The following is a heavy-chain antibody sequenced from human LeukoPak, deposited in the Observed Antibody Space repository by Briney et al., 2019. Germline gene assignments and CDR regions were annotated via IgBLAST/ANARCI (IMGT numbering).Heavy chain of an antibody. J-gene: IGHJ4*02. CDR3: ARERWQDTAMVTLGY. Sequence: ASVKVSCKASGYTFTGYYMHWVRQAPGQGLEWMGWINPNSGGTNYAQKFQGRVTMTRDTSISKAYMELSRLRSDDTAVYYCARERWQDTAMVTLGYWGQGTLVTVSS. D-gene: IGHD5-18*01. CDR2: INPNSGGT. V-gene: IGHV1-2*02. CDR1: GYTFTGYY.